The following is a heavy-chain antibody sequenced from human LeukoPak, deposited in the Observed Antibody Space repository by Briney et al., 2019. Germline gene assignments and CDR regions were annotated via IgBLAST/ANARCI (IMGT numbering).Heavy chain of an antibody. D-gene: IGHD2-2*02. CDR3: AKDRKSSIQFLSRD. CDR2: ISGSGGST. V-gene: IGHV3-23*01. CDR1: GFTFSSYA. J-gene: IGHJ4*02. Sequence: GGSLRLSRAASGFTFSSYAMSWVRQAPGKGLEWVSAISGSGGSTYYADSVKGRFTISRDNSKNTLYLQMNSLRAEDTAVYYCAKDRKSSIQFLSRDWGQGTLVTVSS.